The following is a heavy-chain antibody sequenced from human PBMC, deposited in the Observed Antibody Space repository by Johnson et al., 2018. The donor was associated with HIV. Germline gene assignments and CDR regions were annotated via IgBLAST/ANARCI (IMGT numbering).Heavy chain of an antibody. CDR1: GFTFRNYA. J-gene: IGHJ3*02. Sequence: QVQLVESGGGVVQPGTSLRLSCAASGFTFRNYALHWVRQAPGKGLEWVAVISYDGSNKYYADSVKGRFTISRDNSKNTLYLQMGRLRGEDKAVYYCARERVHDKSALDAFDIWGQGTMVTVSS. CDR2: ISYDGSNK. CDR3: ARERVHDKSALDAFDI. D-gene: IGHD1-1*01. V-gene: IGHV3-30*14.